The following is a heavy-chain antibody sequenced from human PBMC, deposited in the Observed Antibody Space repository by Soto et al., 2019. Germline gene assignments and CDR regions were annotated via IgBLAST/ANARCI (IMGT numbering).Heavy chain of an antibody. CDR1: GYTFTSYY. J-gene: IGHJ6*02. V-gene: IGHV1-46*01. D-gene: IGHD2-21*02. CDR3: ARDRPATAIYYYGMDV. Sequence: GASVKVSCKASGYTFTSYYMHWVRQAPGQGLEWMGIINPSGGSTSYAQKFQGRVTMTRDTSTSTVYMELSSLRSEDTAVYYCARDRPATAIYYYGMDVWGQGTTVTVSS. CDR2: INPSGGST.